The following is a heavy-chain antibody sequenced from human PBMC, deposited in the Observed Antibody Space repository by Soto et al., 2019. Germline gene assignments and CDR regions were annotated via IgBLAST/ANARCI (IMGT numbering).Heavy chain of an antibody. CDR3: ARDVLQVGASFDY. V-gene: IGHV4-4*02. Sequence: PSETLSLTCAVSGGSISSSNCWSWVRQPPGKGLECIVEIYHSGSTNYNPSRKSRVTISVDKSKNQFSLKLSSVTAADTAVYYCARDVLQVGASFDYWGQGTLVTVSS. CDR2: IYHSGST. CDR1: GGSISSSNC. J-gene: IGHJ4*02. D-gene: IGHD1-26*01.